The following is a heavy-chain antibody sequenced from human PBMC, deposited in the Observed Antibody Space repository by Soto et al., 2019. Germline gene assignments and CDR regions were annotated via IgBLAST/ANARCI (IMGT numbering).Heavy chain of an antibody. CDR1: GGSFSGYY. V-gene: IGHV4-34*01. J-gene: IGHJ5*02. Sequence: SETLSLTCAVYGGSFSGYYWSWIRQPPGKGLEWIGEINHSGSTNYNPSLKSRVTISVDTSKNQFSLKLSSVTAADTAVYYCARLPGGIAVAGRAVDTVGNWFDPWGQGTLVTVSS. CDR2: INHSGST. D-gene: IGHD6-19*01. CDR3: ARLPGGIAVAGRAVDTVGNWFDP.